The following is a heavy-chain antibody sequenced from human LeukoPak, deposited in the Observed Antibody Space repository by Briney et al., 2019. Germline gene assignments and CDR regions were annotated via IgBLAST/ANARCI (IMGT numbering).Heavy chain of an antibody. Sequence: GGSLRLSCAASGFTFSDYYMSWIRQAPGKGLEWVSYISCSGSTIYYADSVKGRFTISRDNAKNSLYLQMNSLRAEDTAVYYCARDFAAAGTAADYWGQGTLVTVSS. CDR1: GFTFSDYY. D-gene: IGHD6-13*01. V-gene: IGHV3-11*01. J-gene: IGHJ4*02. CDR2: ISCSGSTI. CDR3: ARDFAAAGTAADY.